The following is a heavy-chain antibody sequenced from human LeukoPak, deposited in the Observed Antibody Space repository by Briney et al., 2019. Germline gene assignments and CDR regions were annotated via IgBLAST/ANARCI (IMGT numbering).Heavy chain of an antibody. D-gene: IGHD3-3*01. V-gene: IGHV3-23*01. CDR1: GFTFSSYA. CDR2: ISGSGGST. Sequence: GGSLRLSCAASGFTFSSYAMSWVRQAPGKGLEWVSAISGSGGSTYYADSVKGRFTISRDNSKNTLYLQMNSLRAEDTAVYYCAKAYYDFWSGYYPLFDCWGQGTLVTVSS. CDR3: AKAYYDFWSGYYPLFDC. J-gene: IGHJ4*02.